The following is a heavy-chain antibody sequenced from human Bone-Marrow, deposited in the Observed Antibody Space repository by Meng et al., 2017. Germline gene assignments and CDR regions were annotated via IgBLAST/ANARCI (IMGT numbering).Heavy chain of an antibody. Sequence: GESLKISCAASGFTFSSYWMHWVRQGPGKGLVWVSRITSDGSRTIYADSVKGRFTISRDNAKNTLYLQMNSLRAEDTAVYYCARVGYYDSSNYYAYFQHWGQGTLVTVSS. CDR3: ARVGYYDSSNYYAYFQH. J-gene: IGHJ1*01. CDR2: ITSDGSRT. V-gene: IGHV3-74*01. CDR1: GFTFSSYW. D-gene: IGHD3-22*01.